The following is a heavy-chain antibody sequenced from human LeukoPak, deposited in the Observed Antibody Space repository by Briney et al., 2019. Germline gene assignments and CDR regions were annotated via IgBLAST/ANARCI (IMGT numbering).Heavy chain of an antibody. V-gene: IGHV4-38-2*02. J-gene: IGHJ5*02. CDR3: ARYSSGWYSWFDP. CDR2: IYHSGST. D-gene: IGHD6-19*01. Sequence: KPSETLSLTCTVSGYSISSGYYWGWIRQPPGKGLEWIGSIYHSGSTYYNPSLNRRVTISVDTSKNQFSLKLSSVTAADTAVYYCARYSSGWYSWFDPWGQGTLVTVSS. CDR1: GYSISSGYY.